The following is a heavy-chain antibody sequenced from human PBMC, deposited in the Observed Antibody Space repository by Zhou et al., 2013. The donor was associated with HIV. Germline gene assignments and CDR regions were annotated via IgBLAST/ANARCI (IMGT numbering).Heavy chain of an antibody. CDR1: GYTFSTYE. D-gene: IGHD6-6*01. Sequence: QVHLVQSGAEVKKPGASVKVSCKASGYTFSTYEINWVRQAPGQGLEWMGWMNPNSGNTGYAQKFHGRVTMTRNTSISTAYMELSSLRSEDTAVYYCARGLVFYRRVYGMDVWGQGTTVTVSS. V-gene: IGHV1-8*01. J-gene: IGHJ6*02. CDR2: MNPNSGNT. CDR3: ARGLVFYRRVYGMDV.